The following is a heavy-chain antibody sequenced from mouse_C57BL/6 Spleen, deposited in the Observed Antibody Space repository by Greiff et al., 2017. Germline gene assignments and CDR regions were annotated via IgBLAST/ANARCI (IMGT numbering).Heavy chain of an antibody. CDR3: ARLYDYDDDALGY. Sequence: VQLQQPVAELVRPGASVKLSCTASGYTFNNSCMHWVKQRPEQGLEWIGRIDPADGDTKYTPKFQGKATMTADTSSNTASLQLSSLTSEDTAVYYCARLYDYDDDALGYWGQGTTVTVAA. CDR2: IDPADGDT. V-gene: IGHV14-3*01. J-gene: IGHJ4*01. CDR1: GYTFNNSC. D-gene: IGHD2-4*01.